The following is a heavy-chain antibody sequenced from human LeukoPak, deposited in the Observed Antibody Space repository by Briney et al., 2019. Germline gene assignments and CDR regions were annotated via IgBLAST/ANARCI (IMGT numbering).Heavy chain of an antibody. CDR3: ARGRYSSRSGGYYFDI. CDR1: GFTLGSDW. V-gene: IGHV3-7*01. CDR2: IKKDGIEK. J-gene: IGHJ4*02. D-gene: IGHD2-2*01. Sequence: PGGSLRLSCVVSGFTLGSDWMSWVRQAPGKGLEWVANIKKDGIEKYYVESVKGRFTISRDNAKNSLYLQMNSLRAEDTAVYYCARGRYSSRSGGYYFDIWGQGTLVTVSS.